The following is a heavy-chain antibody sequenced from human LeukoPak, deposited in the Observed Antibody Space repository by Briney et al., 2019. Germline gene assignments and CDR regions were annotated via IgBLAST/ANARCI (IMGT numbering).Heavy chain of an antibody. CDR1: GYTFTGYY. D-gene: IGHD3-10*01. J-gene: IGHJ6*03. V-gene: IGHV1-2*02. Sequence: ASVKVSCKASGYTFTGYYMHWVRQAPGQGLEWMGWINPNSGGTNYAQKFQGRVTMTRDTSISTAYMELSRLRSDDTAVYYCARVVRVRGVLSHYYYMDVWGKGTTVTVSS. CDR2: INPNSGGT. CDR3: ARVVRVRGVLSHYYYMDV.